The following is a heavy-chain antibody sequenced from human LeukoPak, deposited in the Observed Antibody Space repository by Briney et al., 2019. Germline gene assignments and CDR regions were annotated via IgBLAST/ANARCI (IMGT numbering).Heavy chain of an antibody. Sequence: ESLKISRKGSGYSFTSYWIGWVRQMPGKSLEWMGIIYPGDSDTRYSPSFQSQVTISADKSISTAYLQWSSLKASDTAMYYCARIGWNEAPFDYWGQGTLVTVSS. CDR1: GYSFTSYW. J-gene: IGHJ4*02. CDR2: IYPGDSDT. CDR3: ARIGWNEAPFDY. D-gene: IGHD1-1*01. V-gene: IGHV5-51*01.